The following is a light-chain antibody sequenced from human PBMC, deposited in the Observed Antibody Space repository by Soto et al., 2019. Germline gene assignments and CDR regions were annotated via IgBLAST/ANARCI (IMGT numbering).Light chain of an antibody. Sequence: EVVLTQSPATVSLSPGERATLSCRASQSVGNWLAWYQQKPGQAPRLLIYDASNRATGIPARVSGSGYGTAFSLSISVLEAEDSAVYYCVQLDWPWTAGQGTKVEIK. CDR3: VQLDWPWT. CDR1: QSVGNW. J-gene: IGKJ1*01. V-gene: IGKV3-11*01. CDR2: DAS.